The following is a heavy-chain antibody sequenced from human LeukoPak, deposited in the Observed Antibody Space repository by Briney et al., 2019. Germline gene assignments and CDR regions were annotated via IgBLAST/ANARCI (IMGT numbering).Heavy chain of an antibody. CDR1: GFTFRNDA. J-gene: IGHJ4*02. CDR2: ISFSGSDT. V-gene: IGHV3-23*01. Sequence: GGSLRLSSAASGFTFRNDAMSWVPQAPGKGLEWVSAISFSGSDTYYADSVKGRFTISRDNSKNTLYLQMNSLRADDTAVYYCAKGGSIGSYFVAFDYWGQGTLVTVSS. CDR3: AKGGSIGSYFVAFDY. D-gene: IGHD1-26*01.